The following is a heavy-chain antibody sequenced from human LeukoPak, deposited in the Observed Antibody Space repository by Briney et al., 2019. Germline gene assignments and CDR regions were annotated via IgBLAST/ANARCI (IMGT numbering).Heavy chain of an antibody. Sequence: GGSLRLSYAASGFTFSSYSMNWVRQAPGKGLEWVSSISSSSSYIYYAASVKGRFTISRDNAKNSLYLQMNSLRAEDTAVYYCARVGTMVRGVIRGFDYWGQGTLVSVSS. V-gene: IGHV3-21*01. J-gene: IGHJ4*02. CDR1: GFTFSSYS. CDR2: ISSSSSYI. CDR3: ARVGTMVRGVIRGFDY. D-gene: IGHD3-10*01.